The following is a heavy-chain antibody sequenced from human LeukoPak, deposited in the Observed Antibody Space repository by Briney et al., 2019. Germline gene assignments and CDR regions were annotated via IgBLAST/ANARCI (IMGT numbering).Heavy chain of an antibody. V-gene: IGHV3-30*03. CDR3: ARDRLVVVVAVNGMDV. Sequence: GGSLRLSCAASGFSFSNFGMHWVRLAPGKGLEWVAVISYDGSNKYYADSVKGRFTISRDNSKNTLYLQMNSLRAEDTAVYYCARDRLVVVVAVNGMDVWGQGTTVTVSS. CDR1: GFSFSNFG. J-gene: IGHJ6*02. D-gene: IGHD2-15*01. CDR2: ISYDGSNK.